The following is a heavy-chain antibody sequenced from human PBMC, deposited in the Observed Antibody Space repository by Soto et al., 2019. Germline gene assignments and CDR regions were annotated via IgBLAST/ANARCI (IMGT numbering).Heavy chain of an antibody. CDR3: ARGWGRISDY. Sequence: QVQLQQWGAGLLKPSETLSLTCAVYGGSFGGYYWSWIRQPPGKGLEWIGEINHSGSTNYNPSLKSRVTISVDTSKNEFSLQLSSVTAADTAVYYCARGWGRISDYWGQGALVAVSS. D-gene: IGHD7-27*01. CDR2: INHSGST. CDR1: GGSFGGYY. J-gene: IGHJ4*02. V-gene: IGHV4-34*01.